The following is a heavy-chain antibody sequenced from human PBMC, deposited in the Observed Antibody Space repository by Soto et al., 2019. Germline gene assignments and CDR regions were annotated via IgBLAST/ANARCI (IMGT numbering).Heavy chain of an antibody. CDR2: IYYSGST. Sequence: QVQLQESGPGLVKPSETLSLTCTVSGGSISSYYWSWIRQPPGKGLEWIGYIYYSGSTNYNPSLKSXXXIXXXTSXXQFSXXXSSVTAXXXXXXXXXXXXXXXXXGXYFDLWGRGTLVTVSS. V-gene: IGHV4-59*01. CDR1: GGSISSYY. J-gene: IGHJ2*01. CDR3: XXXXXXXXXGXYFDL.